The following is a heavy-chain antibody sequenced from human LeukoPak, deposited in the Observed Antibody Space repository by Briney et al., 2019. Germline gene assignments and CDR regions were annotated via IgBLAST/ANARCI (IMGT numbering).Heavy chain of an antibody. J-gene: IGHJ6*03. Sequence: GGSLRLSCSASGFSFTSYAMNWVRQAPGKGLEWVSSITTGSSYIYYADSVRGRFSVSRDNAKNSLYLEMNSLRAEDTAVYYCARVEATTARSYYYYYMDVGGEGTTVTVSS. V-gene: IGHV3-21*06. CDR2: ITTGSSYI. CDR1: GFSFTSYA. CDR3: ARVEATTARSYYYYYMDV. D-gene: IGHD1-1*01.